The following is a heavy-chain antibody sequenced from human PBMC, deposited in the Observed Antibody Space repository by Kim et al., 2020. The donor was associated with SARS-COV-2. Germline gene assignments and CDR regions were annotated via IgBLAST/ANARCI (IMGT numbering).Heavy chain of an antibody. Sequence: GGSLRLSCAASGFTFSSYSMNWVRQAPGKGLEWVSYISSSSSTIYYADSVKGRFTISRDNAKNSLYLQMNSLRDEDTAVYYCAREEGDFWSGYYYYYYGMDVWGQGTTVTVSS. CDR2: ISSSSSTI. CDR3: AREEGDFWSGYYYYYYGMDV. CDR1: GFTFSSYS. D-gene: IGHD3-3*01. V-gene: IGHV3-48*02. J-gene: IGHJ6*02.